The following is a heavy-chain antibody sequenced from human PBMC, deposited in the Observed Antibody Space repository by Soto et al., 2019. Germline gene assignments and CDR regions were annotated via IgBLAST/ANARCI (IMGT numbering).Heavy chain of an antibody. CDR3: GKDISAWNYRSGHV. V-gene: IGHV3-23*01. D-gene: IGHD1-7*01. CDR2: ISGTRGRQRNT. Sequence: GGSLRLSCAASGFIFSDYAMTWVRQAPGKGLEWVSTISGTRGRQRNTFYTASVKGRFTVTRDNSKETLYLQMNSLRAEDAAVYYCGKDISAWNYRSGHVWGQGTTVTVSS. CDR1: GFIFSDYA. J-gene: IGHJ6*02.